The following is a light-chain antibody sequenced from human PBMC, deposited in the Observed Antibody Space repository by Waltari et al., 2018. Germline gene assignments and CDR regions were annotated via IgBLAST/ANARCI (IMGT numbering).Light chain of an antibody. CDR3: QQSYSVPAT. J-gene: IGKJ4*01. CDR1: QGIKNY. CDR2: DSS. V-gene: IGKV1-39*01. Sequence: DIRMTKSPSSLSASVGDRVTITCRATQGIKNYLNWYQQKPGQAPSLLIYDSSSLYSGVPSRFSGSGSGTDFTLAIDDLQPEDFATYYCQQSYSVPATFGGGTKVEIK.